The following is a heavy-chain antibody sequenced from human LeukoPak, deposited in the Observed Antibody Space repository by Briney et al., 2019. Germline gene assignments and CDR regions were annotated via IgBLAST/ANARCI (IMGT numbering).Heavy chain of an antibody. Sequence: PGGSLRLSCAASGFTFGSYAMSWVRQAPGKGLERVSAISGSGGSTYYADSVKGRFTISRDNSKNTLYLQMNSLRAEDTAVYYCAKEPRYDFWSGFDYWGQGTLVTVSS. J-gene: IGHJ4*02. CDR3: AKEPRYDFWSGFDY. CDR2: ISGSGGST. V-gene: IGHV3-23*01. CDR1: GFTFGSYA. D-gene: IGHD3-3*01.